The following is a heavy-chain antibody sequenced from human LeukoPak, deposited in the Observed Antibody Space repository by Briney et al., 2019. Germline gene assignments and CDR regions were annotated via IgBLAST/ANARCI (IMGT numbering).Heavy chain of an antibody. V-gene: IGHV3-48*04. CDR1: GFTFSSYS. CDR2: ISSSSSTI. CDR3: ARDRGVGATNPHPQAFDI. D-gene: IGHD1-26*01. J-gene: IGHJ3*02. Sequence: GGSLRLSCAASGFTFSSYSMNWVRQAPGRGLEWVSYISSSSSTIYYADSVKGRFTISRDNAKNSLYLQTNSLRAEDTAVYYCARDRGVGATNPHPQAFDIWGQGTMVTVSS.